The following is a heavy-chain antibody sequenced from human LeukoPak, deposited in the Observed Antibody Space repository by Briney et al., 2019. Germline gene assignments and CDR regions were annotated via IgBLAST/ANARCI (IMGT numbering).Heavy chain of an antibody. CDR1: GYTFTSYN. Sequence: ASVKVSCKASGYTFTSYNINWVRQATGRGLEWMGWMNPDSGNTGYAQKFQGRVTLTRNTSISTAYMELSSLRSEDTAVYYCARHPVGGFDPWGQGTLVTVSS. D-gene: IGHD3-16*01. V-gene: IGHV1-8*01. J-gene: IGHJ5*02. CDR3: ARHPVGGFDP. CDR2: MNPDSGNT.